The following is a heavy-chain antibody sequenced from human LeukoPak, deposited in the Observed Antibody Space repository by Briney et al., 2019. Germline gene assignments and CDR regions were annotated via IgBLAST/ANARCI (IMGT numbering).Heavy chain of an antibody. CDR2: INSSGSAI. CDR3: ARTSVLLWFGESLDY. D-gene: IGHD3-10*01. CDR1: GFTFSDYY. V-gene: IGHV3-11*01. Sequence: GGPLRLSRAASGFTFSDYYMSWIRQTPGKGLEWVSYINSSGSAIYYADSVKGRFTISRDNAKNSLYLQMNSLRAEDTAPYYCARTSVLLWFGESLDYWGQGTLVTVSS. J-gene: IGHJ4*02.